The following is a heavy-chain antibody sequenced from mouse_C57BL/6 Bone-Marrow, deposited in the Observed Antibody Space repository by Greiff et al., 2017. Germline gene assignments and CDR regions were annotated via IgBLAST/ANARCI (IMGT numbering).Heavy chain of an antibody. V-gene: IGHV1-81*01. Sequence: QVQLQQSGAELARPGASVKLSCKASGYTFTSYGISWVKQRTGQGLEWIGEIYPRSGNTYYTAKFKGKATLTADKASSTAYMELRSLTSEDSAVYFWARRSYYYGSSLYYYAMDDWGQGTSVTVSS. CDR3: ARRSYYYGSSLYYYAMDD. D-gene: IGHD1-1*01. J-gene: IGHJ4*01. CDR1: GYTFTSYG. CDR2: IYPRSGNT.